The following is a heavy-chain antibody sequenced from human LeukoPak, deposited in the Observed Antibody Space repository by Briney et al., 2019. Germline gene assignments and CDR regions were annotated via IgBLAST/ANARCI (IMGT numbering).Heavy chain of an antibody. J-gene: IGHJ5*02. D-gene: IGHD6-19*01. Sequence: GGSLRPSCAASGFTFSSYAMSWVRQAPGKGLEGVSAISGSGGSTYYADSVKGRFTISRDNSKNTLYLQMNSLRAEDTAVYYCAKASAYSSGWYHPWGQGTLVTVSS. CDR2: ISGSGGST. V-gene: IGHV3-23*01. CDR1: GFTFSSYA. CDR3: AKASAYSSGWYHP.